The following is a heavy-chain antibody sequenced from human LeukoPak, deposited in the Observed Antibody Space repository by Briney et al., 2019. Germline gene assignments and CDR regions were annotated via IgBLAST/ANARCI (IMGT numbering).Heavy chain of an antibody. CDR1: GFTFSSYA. V-gene: IGHV3-23*01. D-gene: IGHD3-10*01. CDR2: ISGSGGST. Sequence: GGSLRLSCAASGFTFSSYAMHWVRQAPGKGLEWVSAISGSGGSTYYADSVKGRFTISRDNSKNTLYLQMNSLRAEDTAVYYCAKTMVRGVIIRGKIGYFDYWGQGTLVTVSS. CDR3: AKTMVRGVIIRGKIGYFDY. J-gene: IGHJ4*02.